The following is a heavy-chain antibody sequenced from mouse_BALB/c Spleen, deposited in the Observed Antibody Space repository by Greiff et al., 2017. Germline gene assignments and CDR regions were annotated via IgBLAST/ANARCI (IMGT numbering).Heavy chain of an antibody. J-gene: IGHJ4*01. CDR2: IYPGNVNT. Sequence: VQLQQSGPELVKPGASVRISCKASGYTFTSYYIHWVKQRPGQGLEWIGWIYPGNVNTKYNEKFKGKATLTADKSSSTAYMQLSSLTSEDSAVYFCARGREGYAMDYWGQGTSVTVSS. CDR1: GYTFTSYY. V-gene: IGHV1S56*01. CDR3: ARGREGYAMDY.